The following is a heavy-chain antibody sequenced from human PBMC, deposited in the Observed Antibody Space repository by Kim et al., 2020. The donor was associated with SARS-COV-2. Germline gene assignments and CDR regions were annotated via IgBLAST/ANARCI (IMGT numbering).Heavy chain of an antibody. D-gene: IGHD3-10*01. CDR2: ISGSGGST. CDR1: GFTFSSYA. Sequence: GGSLRLSCAASGFTFSSYAMSWVRQAPGKGLEWVSAISGSGGSTYYADSVKGRFTISRDNSKNTLYLQMNSLRAEDTAVYYCAKDHNGFYYGSGRGWYFDLWGRGTLVTVSS. CDR3: AKDHNGFYYGSGRGWYFDL. V-gene: IGHV3-23*01. J-gene: IGHJ2*01.